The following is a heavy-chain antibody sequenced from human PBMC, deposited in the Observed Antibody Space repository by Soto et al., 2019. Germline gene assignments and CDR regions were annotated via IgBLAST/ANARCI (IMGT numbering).Heavy chain of an antibody. J-gene: IGHJ4*02. V-gene: IGHV4-30-4*01. Sequence: QVQLQESGPGLVKPSQTLSLTCTVSGGSISSGDYYWSWIRQPPGKGLEWIGYIHYSGSTYYNPSVKSGVTISVDTSKNQFSQMLSSVTAADTAVYYCARGGSGGDKIFDYWGKGTLITVSS. CDR1: GGSISSGDYY. CDR3: ARGGSGGDKIFDY. CDR2: IHYSGST. D-gene: IGHD2-21*01.